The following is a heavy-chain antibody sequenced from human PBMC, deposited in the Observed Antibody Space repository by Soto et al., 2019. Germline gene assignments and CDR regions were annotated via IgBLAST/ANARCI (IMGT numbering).Heavy chain of an antibody. V-gene: IGHV3-7*04. CDR1: GFTFSDYW. CDR3: ARAPQNVLLWFGEEGNWFDP. Sequence: GGSGLSCAASGFTFSDYWMSWVRQGPGKRLEWVANIKQDGSEKYYVDSVKGRFTLSRDNAKNSLYLQMNRLRAEDTAVYYCARAPQNVLLWFGEEGNWFDPWGQGTLVTSPQ. D-gene: IGHD3-10*01. CDR2: IKQDGSEK. J-gene: IGHJ5*02.